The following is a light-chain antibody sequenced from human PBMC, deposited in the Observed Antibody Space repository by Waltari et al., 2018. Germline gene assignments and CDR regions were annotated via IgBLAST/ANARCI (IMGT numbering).Light chain of an antibody. CDR2: DDN. Sequence: QSALTQPASVSGSPGQSITISCTGTSSDVGNYNLVSWYQQYPGKAPKVMIYDDNRRPSGVSERFSGSKSGNTASLTISGVQAEDEADYYCCSDAGSYTWVFGGGTKLTVL. V-gene: IGLV2-23*01. J-gene: IGLJ3*02. CDR3: CSDAGSYTWV. CDR1: SSDVGNYNL.